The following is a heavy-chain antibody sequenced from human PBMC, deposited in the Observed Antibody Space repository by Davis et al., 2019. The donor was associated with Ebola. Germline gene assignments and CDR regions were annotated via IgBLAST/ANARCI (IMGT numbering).Heavy chain of an antibody. D-gene: IGHD2-15*01. CDR1: GFTFSSYG. J-gene: IGHJ6*02. CDR2: IKQDGSEK. V-gene: IGHV3-7*03. CDR3: AKEWAASPYYYYGMDV. Sequence: GESLKISCAASGFTFSSYGMHWVRQAPGKGLEWVANIKQDGSEKYYVDSVKGRFTISRDNAKNSLYLQMNSLRAEDTAVYYCAKEWAASPYYYYGMDVWGQGTTVTVSS.